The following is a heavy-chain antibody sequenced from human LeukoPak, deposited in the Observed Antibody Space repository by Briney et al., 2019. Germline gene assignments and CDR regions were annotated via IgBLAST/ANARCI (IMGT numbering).Heavy chain of an antibody. J-gene: IGHJ4*02. CDR1: GFTFSSYA. D-gene: IGHD3-3*01. CDR2: ISGIGGST. CDR3: AKNLVLRFLEWLLDRYYFDY. Sequence: GRSLRLSCAASGFTFSSYAMSWVRQAPGKGREWVSAISGIGGSTYYADSVKGRFTISRDNSKTTLYLKMKSLRAEETAVYYCAKNLVLRFLEWLLDRYYFDYWGQGTLVTVSS. V-gene: IGHV3-23*01.